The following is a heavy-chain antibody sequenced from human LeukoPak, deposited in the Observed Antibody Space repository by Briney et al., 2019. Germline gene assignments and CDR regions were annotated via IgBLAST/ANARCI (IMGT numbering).Heavy chain of an antibody. D-gene: IGHD3-10*01. Sequence: SGTLSLTCAVSGGSISSSNWWSWVRQPPGKGLEWIGEIYHSGSTNYNPSLKSRVTISVDKSKNQFSLKLSSVTAADTAVYYCARAMVRGVKALDAFDIWGQGTMVTVSS. CDR1: GGSISSSNW. CDR3: ARAMVRGVKALDAFDI. J-gene: IGHJ3*02. V-gene: IGHV4-4*02. CDR2: IYHSGST.